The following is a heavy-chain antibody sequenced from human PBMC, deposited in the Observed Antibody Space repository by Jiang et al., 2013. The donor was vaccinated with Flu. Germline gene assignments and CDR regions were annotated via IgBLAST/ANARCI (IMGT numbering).Heavy chain of an antibody. V-gene: IGHV3-23*01. CDR2: ISGSGAST. D-gene: IGHD3-22*01. CDR3: AKNPNYYDSSGYYFRTFDY. J-gene: IGHJ4*02. Sequence: QLLESGGGLVQPGGSLRLSCAASGFTFNSYAMSWVRQAPGKGLEWVSAISGSGASTYYADSVMGRFTFSRDNSKNTLYLQMNSLRAEDTAVYYCAKNPNYYDSSGYYFRTFDYWGQGTQVTVSS. CDR1: GFTFNSYA.